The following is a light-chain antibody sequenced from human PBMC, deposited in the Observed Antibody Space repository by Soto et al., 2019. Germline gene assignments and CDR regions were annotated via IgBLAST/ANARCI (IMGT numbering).Light chain of an antibody. CDR3: QQRHMWPIT. V-gene: IGKV3-11*01. CDR1: QSFRGL. CDR2: DAY. Sequence: EVVLTQSPVTLSLSPGERATLSCRASQSFRGLLAWYQQKPGQAPRLLIYDAYNRATGIPPRFSGSGSGTDLTLTISSLEPADSAVYYCQQRHMWPITFGQGTRLEIK. J-gene: IGKJ5*01.